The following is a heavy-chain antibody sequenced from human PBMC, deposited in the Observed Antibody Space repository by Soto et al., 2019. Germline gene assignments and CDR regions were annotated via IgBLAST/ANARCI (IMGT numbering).Heavy chain of an antibody. V-gene: IGHV3-30*18. CDR2: ISYDGSNK. CDR3: AKDLGDYPYGMDV. D-gene: IGHD4-17*01. CDR1: GFTFSSYG. J-gene: IGHJ6*02. Sequence: GGSLRLSCAASGFTFSSYGMHWVRQAPGKGLEWVAVISYDGSNKYYADSVKGRFTISRDNSKNTLYLQMNSLRAEDTAVYYCAKDLGDYPYGMDVWGQGTTVTVSS.